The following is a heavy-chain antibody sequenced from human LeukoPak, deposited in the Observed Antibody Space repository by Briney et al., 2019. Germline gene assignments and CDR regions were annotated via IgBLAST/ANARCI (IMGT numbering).Heavy chain of an antibody. D-gene: IGHD2-2*01. CDR3: AKDPGGFVVVPAALFDY. Sequence: GGSLRLSCAASGFTFSSYAVSWVRQAPGKGLEWVSAISGSGGSTYYADSVKGRFTISRDNSKNTLYLQMNSLRAEDTAVYYCAKDPGGFVVVPAALFDYWGQGTLVTVSS. J-gene: IGHJ4*02. V-gene: IGHV3-23*01. CDR1: GFTFSSYA. CDR2: ISGSGGST.